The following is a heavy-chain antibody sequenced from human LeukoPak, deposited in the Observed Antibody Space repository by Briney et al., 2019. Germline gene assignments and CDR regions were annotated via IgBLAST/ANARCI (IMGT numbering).Heavy chain of an antibody. CDR1: GGSITVYY. CDR2: IYDGGST. J-gene: IGHJ4*02. CDR3: ARGRGQPDYDSSGYFDY. D-gene: IGHD3-22*01. V-gene: IGHV4-59*01. Sequence: SETLSLTCTVSGGSITVYYWSWIRQPPGKGLEWIGYIYDGGSTDYKPPLKSRVTISVDTPKNQFSLKLTSVTAADTAVYYCARGRGQPDYDSSGYFDYWGQGSLVTVSS.